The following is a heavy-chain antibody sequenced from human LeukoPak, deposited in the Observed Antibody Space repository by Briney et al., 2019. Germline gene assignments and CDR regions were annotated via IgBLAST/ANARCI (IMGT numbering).Heavy chain of an antibody. J-gene: IGHJ4*02. CDR1: GDSISSGDYY. D-gene: IGHD4-17*01. CDR3: ARDLGYGEFDY. CDR2: ISSSGST. V-gene: IGHV4-61*02. Sequence: SETLSLTCTVSGDSISSGDYYWSWIRQPAGKGLEWIGRISSSGSTNYNPSLKSRVTISVDTSKNQFSLKLSSVTAADTAVYFCARDLGYGEFDYWGQGTLVTVSS.